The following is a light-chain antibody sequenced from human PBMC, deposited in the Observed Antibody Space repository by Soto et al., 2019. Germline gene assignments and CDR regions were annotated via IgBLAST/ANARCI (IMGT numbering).Light chain of an antibody. J-gene: IGKJ2*01. CDR2: GAS. CDR3: QQYNNWPPST. Sequence: EIVLTQSPATLSVSPGERATLSCRASQSVSTKLAWYQQKPGQAPRLLIYGASTRATGIPAGFSGSGSDTEFSLTISSLQSEDFVVYYCQQYNNWPPSTFGQGTKLEIK. V-gene: IGKV3-15*01. CDR1: QSVSTK.